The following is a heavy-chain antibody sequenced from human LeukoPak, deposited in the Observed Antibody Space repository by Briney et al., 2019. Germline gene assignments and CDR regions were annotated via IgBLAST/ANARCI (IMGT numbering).Heavy chain of an antibody. CDR2: VNWNGDST. Sequence: PGGSLRLSCAASGFTFEDYGMSWVRQAPGKGLEWVSGVNWNGDSTGYADSVKGRFTISRDNSKNTLYLQMNSLRAEDTAVYYCAREERYYGSGSSGPFDYWGQGTLVTVSS. CDR1: GFTFEDYG. D-gene: IGHD3-10*01. CDR3: AREERYYGSGSSGPFDY. V-gene: IGHV3-20*04. J-gene: IGHJ4*02.